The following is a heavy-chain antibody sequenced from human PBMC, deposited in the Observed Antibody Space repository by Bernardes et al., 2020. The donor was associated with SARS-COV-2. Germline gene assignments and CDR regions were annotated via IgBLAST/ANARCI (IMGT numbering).Heavy chain of an antibody. CDR1: GFNFPSYE. J-gene: IGHJ4*02. D-gene: IGHD6-19*01. V-gene: IGHV1-8*01. CDR2: MNPTSGST. Sequence: ASVKVSCKASGFNFPSYEISWVRQASGQGLEWMGRMNPTSGSTGYAQKFQGRVTMTGDTSISTAYMELTGLTSEDAAVYVCARAIPLSSGWFHLDYRGPGTVVIVS. CDR3: ARAIPLSSGWFHLDY.